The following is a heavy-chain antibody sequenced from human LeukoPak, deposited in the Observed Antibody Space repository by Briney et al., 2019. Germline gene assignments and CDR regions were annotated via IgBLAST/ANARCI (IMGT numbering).Heavy chain of an antibody. CDR3: TTVASSGWYYYYGMDV. Sequence: PGGSLRLSCAASGFTFSNAWMSWVRQAPGKGLEWVGRIKSKTDGGTTDYAAPVKGRFTISRDDSKNTLYLQMNSLKTEDTAVYYCTTVASSGWYYYYGMDVWGQGTTVTVSS. J-gene: IGHJ6*02. CDR2: IKSKTDGGTT. D-gene: IGHD6-19*01. CDR1: GFTFSNAW. V-gene: IGHV3-15*01.